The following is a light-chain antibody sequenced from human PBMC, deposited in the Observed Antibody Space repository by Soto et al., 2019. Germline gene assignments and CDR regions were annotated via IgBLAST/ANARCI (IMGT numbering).Light chain of an antibody. CDR3: CSYSSSSTVYV. J-gene: IGLJ1*01. CDR2: QVT. Sequence: QLVLTQPASVSGSPGQSITISCTGTSSDVGGYYYVSWYQHHPGKAPKLIIYQVTSRPSGVSNRFSASKSGNTASLTISALQAEDEALYYCCSYSSSSTVYVFGTGTKVTVL. CDR1: SSDVGGYYY. V-gene: IGLV2-14*01.